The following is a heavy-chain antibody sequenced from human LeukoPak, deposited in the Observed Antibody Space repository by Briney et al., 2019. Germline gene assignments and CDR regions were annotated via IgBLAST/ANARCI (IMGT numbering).Heavy chain of an antibody. J-gene: IGHJ2*01. CDR1: GFTFSSYA. D-gene: IGHD1-26*01. V-gene: IGHV3-23*01. CDR3: ARDDRVIVGGTVGNYWYFDL. CDR2: ISGSGGST. Sequence: PGGSLRLSCAASGFTFSSYAMSWVRQAPGKGLEWVSAISGSGGSTYYADSVKGRFTISRDNSKNTLYLQMNSLRAEDTAVYYCARDDRVIVGGTVGNYWYFDLWGRGTLVTVSS.